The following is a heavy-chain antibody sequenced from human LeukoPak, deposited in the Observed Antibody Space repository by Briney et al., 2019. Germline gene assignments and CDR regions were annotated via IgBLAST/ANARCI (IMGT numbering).Heavy chain of an antibody. CDR2: INPRGVST. V-gene: IGHV1-46*01. D-gene: IGHD6-19*01. Sequence: GASVKVSCKASGYTFTSYYIHWVRQASGQGLEWMGIINPRGVSTSYAQRFQGRVTMTGDTSTSTVYMELSSLRSEDTAVYYCARDFTVDGTGGLDYWGQGTLVTVSS. CDR1: GYTFTSYY. CDR3: ARDFTVDGTGGLDY. J-gene: IGHJ4*02.